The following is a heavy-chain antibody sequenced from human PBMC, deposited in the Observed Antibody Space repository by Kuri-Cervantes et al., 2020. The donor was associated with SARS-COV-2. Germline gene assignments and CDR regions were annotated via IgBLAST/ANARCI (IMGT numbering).Heavy chain of an antibody. J-gene: IGHJ4*02. CDR1: GGSINSGAYS. Sequence: SETLSLTCAVSGGSINSGAYSWTWIRQPPGKGLEWIAYIFHSGNTFYNPSLKSRVTTSVDRSKNQFSLKLSSVTAADTAVYYCASVSGSYYWAFDYWGQGTLVTVSS. CDR3: ASVSGSYYWAFDY. D-gene: IGHD1-26*01. CDR2: IFHSGNT. V-gene: IGHV4-30-2*01.